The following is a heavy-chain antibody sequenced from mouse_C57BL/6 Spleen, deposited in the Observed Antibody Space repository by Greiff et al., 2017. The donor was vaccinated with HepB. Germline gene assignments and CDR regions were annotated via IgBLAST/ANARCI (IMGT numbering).Heavy chain of an antibody. D-gene: IGHD3-3*01. CDR3: ARGRTGTWFAY. CDR2: ISPGSGST. CDR1: GYTFTDYY. V-gene: IGHV1-77*01. J-gene: IGHJ3*01. Sequence: QVQLKESGAELVKPGASVKISCKASGYTFTDYYINWVKQRPGQGLEWIGKISPGSGSTYYNEKFKGKATLTADKSSSTAYMQLSSLTSEDSAVYFCARGRTGTWFAYWGQGTLVTVSA.